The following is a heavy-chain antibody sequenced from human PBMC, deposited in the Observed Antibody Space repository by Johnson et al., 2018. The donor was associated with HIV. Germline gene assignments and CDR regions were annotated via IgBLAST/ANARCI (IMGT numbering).Heavy chain of an antibody. J-gene: IGHJ3*02. CDR3: AKDMYGDYVSDAFDI. Sequence: QEQLVESGGGVVQPGRSLRLSCAASGFTFSSYAMHWVRQAPGKGLEWVSSIGTVSDTYYPGSVKGRFTISRDNSKNTLYLQMNSLRAEDTALYYCAKDMYGDYVSDAFDIWGQGTMVTVSS. CDR1: GFTFSSYA. D-gene: IGHD4-17*01. V-gene: IGHV3-NL1*01. CDR2: IGTVSDT.